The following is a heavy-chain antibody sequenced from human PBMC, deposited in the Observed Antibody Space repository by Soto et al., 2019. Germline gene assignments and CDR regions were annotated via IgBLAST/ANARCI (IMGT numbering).Heavy chain of an antibody. CDR1: GFTFSSYG. Sequence: GGSLRLSCAASGFTFSSYGMHWVRQAPGKGLEWVAVISYDGSNKYYADSVKGRFTISRDNSKNTLYLQMNSLRAEDTAVYYCAKLAVAGNDFDYWGQGTLVTVSS. D-gene: IGHD6-19*01. CDR2: ISYDGSNK. V-gene: IGHV3-30*18. CDR3: AKLAVAGNDFDY. J-gene: IGHJ4*02.